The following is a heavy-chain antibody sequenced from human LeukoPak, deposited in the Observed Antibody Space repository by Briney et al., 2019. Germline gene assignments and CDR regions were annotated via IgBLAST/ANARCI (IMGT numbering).Heavy chain of an antibody. V-gene: IGHV3-23*01. D-gene: IGHD3-10*01. CDR2: ISGSGGST. CDR1: GFTFSSYG. J-gene: IGHJ5*02. CDR3: AKDLPESHYYGSGSYQWNWFDP. Sequence: GGSLRLSCAASGFTFSSYGMSWVRQAPGKGLEWVSAISGSGGSTYYADSVKGRFTISRDNSKNTLYLQMDSLRAEDTAVYYCAKDLPESHYYGSGSYQWNWFDPWGQGTLVTVSS.